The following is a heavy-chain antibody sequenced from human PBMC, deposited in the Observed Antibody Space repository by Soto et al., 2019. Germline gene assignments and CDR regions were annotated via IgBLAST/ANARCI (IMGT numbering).Heavy chain of an antibody. Sequence: GGSLRLSCEASGFTFSGYWMSWVRQAPGKGLGWVADIKHDGSVQYYVGSVKGRFTISRDNAKKLLYLQMNGLRAEDTALYYCARVTYSNAWYRFDLWGQGTLVTVSS. CDR1: GFTFSGYW. D-gene: IGHD4-4*01. J-gene: IGHJ4*02. V-gene: IGHV3-7*03. CDR2: IKHDGSVQ. CDR3: ARVTYSNAWYRFDL.